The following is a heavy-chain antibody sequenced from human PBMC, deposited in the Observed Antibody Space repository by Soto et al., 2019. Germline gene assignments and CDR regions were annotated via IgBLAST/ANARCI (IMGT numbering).Heavy chain of an antibody. CDR3: AKALLYDFWSGYYAAHDAFDI. J-gene: IGHJ3*02. CDR1: GFTFSSYA. V-gene: IGHV3-23*01. D-gene: IGHD3-3*01. CDR2: TSGSGGST. Sequence: GGSLRLSCAASGFTFSSYAMSWVRQAPGKGLEWVSATSGSGGSTYYADSVKGRFTISRDNSKNTLYLQMNGLRAEDTAVYYCAKALLYDFWSGYYAAHDAFDIWGQGTMVIVS.